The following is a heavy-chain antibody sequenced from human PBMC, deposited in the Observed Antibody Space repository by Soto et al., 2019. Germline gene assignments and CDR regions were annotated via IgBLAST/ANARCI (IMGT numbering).Heavy chain of an antibody. CDR2: ISYDGSNK. J-gene: IGHJ4*02. CDR3: ARDLSSGDYYDSSGYYYAPDY. D-gene: IGHD3-22*01. Sequence: QVQLVESGGGVVQPGRSLRLSCAASGFTFSSYAMDWVRQAPGKGLEWVAVISYDGSNKYYADSVKGRFTISRDNSKNTLYLQMNSLRAEDTAVYYCARDLSSGDYYDSSGYYYAPDYWGQGTLVTVSS. CDR1: GFTFSSYA. V-gene: IGHV3-30-3*01.